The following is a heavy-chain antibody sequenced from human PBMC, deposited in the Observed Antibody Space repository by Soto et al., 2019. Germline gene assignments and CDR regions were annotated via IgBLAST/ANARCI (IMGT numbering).Heavy chain of an antibody. CDR3: ARDGIAAAGTSWFDP. D-gene: IGHD6-13*01. CDR2: INAGNGNT. J-gene: IGHJ5*02. V-gene: IGHV1-3*05. Sequence: QVQLVQSGAEEKKPGASVKVSCKASVYTFTSHAMHWVRQAPGQRLEWMGWINAGNGNTKYSQKFQGRVTITTDTAASTAYMELSSLRSEDTAVYYCARDGIAAAGTSWFDPWGQGTLVTVSS. CDR1: VYTFTSHA.